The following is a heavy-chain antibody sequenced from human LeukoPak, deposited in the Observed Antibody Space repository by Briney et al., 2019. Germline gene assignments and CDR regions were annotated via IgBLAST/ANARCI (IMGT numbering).Heavy chain of an antibody. CDR3: ARGRLWFGEYNGDY. D-gene: IGHD3-10*01. Sequence: GGPLRLSCAASGFPFSSYGMHWVRQAPGKGLEWVAFIPYDGSDKFYADSVKGRFTISRDNAKNSLYLQMNSLRAEDTAVYYCARGRLWFGEYNGDYWGQGTLVTVSS. J-gene: IGHJ4*02. CDR1: GFPFSSYG. V-gene: IGHV3-30*02. CDR2: IPYDGSDK.